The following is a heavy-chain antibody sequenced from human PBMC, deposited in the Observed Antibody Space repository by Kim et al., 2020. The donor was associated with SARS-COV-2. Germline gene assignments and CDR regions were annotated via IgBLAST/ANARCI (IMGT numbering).Heavy chain of an antibody. CDR1: GGTFSSYA. J-gene: IGHJ4*02. V-gene: IGHV1-69*04. CDR2: IIPILGIA. D-gene: IGHD1-26*01. Sequence: SVKVSCKASGGTFSSYAISWVRQAPGQGLEWMGRIIPILGIANYAQKFQGRVTITADKSTSTAYMELSSLRSEDTAVYYCARDSSGSYYAHADYWGQGTLVTVSS. CDR3: ARDSSGSYYAHADY.